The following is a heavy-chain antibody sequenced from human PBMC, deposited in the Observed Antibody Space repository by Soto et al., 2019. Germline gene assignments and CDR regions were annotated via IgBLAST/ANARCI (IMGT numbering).Heavy chain of an antibody. V-gene: IGHV1-69*01. Sequence: QVQLVQSGAEVKKPGSSVKVSCKASGGTFSSYAISWVRQAPGQGLEWMGGIIPIFGTANYAQKFQGRVRITADESTSTAYMELSSPRSEDTAVYYCARGYYGSGSYRDAFDIWGQGTMVTVSS. CDR1: GGTFSSYA. J-gene: IGHJ3*02. D-gene: IGHD3-10*01. CDR2: IIPIFGTA. CDR3: ARGYYGSGSYRDAFDI.